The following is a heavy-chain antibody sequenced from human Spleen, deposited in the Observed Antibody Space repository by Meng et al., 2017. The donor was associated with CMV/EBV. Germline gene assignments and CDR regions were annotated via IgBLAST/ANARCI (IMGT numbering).Heavy chain of an antibody. V-gene: IGHV3-48*04. D-gene: IGHD1-7*01. CDR2: ITSSGKNI. J-gene: IGHJ6*02. CDR3: ARIGITGTTLSMDV. CDR1: GFTFSSYA. Sequence: GESLKISCAASGFTFSSYAMSWVRQAPGKGLEWVSYITSSGKNIYDADSVKGRFTISRDNAKNSLYLQMSSLRAEDTAVYYCARIGITGTTLSMDVWGQGTTVTVSS.